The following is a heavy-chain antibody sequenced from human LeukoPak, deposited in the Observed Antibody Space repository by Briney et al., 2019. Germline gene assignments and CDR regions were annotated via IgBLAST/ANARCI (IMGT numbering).Heavy chain of an antibody. CDR2: IRYDGSNK. CDR1: GFTFNSYG. J-gene: IGHJ6*03. Sequence: GGSLRLSCGASGFTFNSYGMHWVRQAPGKGLEWVAFIRYDGSNKYYADSVKGRFTISRDNSKNTLYLQMKSLRAEDTAVYYCAKGGGYEAQYYYYYLDVWGKGTTVTISS. V-gene: IGHV3-30*02. CDR3: AKGGGYEAQYYYYYLDV. D-gene: IGHD5-12*01.